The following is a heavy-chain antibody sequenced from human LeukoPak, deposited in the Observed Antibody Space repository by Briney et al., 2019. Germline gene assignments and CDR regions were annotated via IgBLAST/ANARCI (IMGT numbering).Heavy chain of an antibody. J-gene: IGHJ6*03. D-gene: IGHD2-21*01. V-gene: IGHV3-30*18. CDR1: GFTFSSYG. CDR2: ISYDGSNK. Sequence: PGGSLRLSCAASGFTFSSYGMHWVRQAPGKGLEWVAVISYDGSNKYYADSVKGRFTISRDNSQNTLYLQMNSLKTEDTAVYYCAKDGGGSYYYYYMDVWGKGTTVTVSS. CDR3: AKDGGGSYYYYYMDV.